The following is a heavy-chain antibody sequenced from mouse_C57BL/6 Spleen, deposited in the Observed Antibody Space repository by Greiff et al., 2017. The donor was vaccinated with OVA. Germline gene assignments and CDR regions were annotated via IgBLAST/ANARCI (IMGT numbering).Heavy chain of an antibody. V-gene: IGHV1-76*01. CDR1: GYTFTDYY. J-gene: IGHJ4*01. D-gene: IGHD2-4*01. CDR3: ARPYDYDGAMDY. Sequence: QVQLQQSGAELVRPGASVKLSCKASGYTFTDYYINWVKQRPGQGLEWIARIYPGSGNTYYNEKFKGKATLTAEKSSSTAYMQLSSLTSEDSAVYFCARPYDYDGAMDYWGQGTSVTVSS. CDR2: IYPGSGNT.